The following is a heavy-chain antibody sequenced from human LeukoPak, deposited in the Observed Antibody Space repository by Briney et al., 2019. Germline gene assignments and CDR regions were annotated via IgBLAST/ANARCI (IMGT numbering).Heavy chain of an antibody. Sequence: PSETLSLTCTVSGGSISSSTYYWGWIRQPPGKGLEWIADIYYSGTSRYNPSLKSRLTISVDTSKNQISLKLSSVTAADTAVYYCARVDANWGVVDYWGQGTLVTVSS. J-gene: IGHJ4*02. V-gene: IGHV4-39*07. CDR2: IYYSGTS. D-gene: IGHD7-27*01. CDR3: ARVDANWGVVDY. CDR1: GGSISSSTYY.